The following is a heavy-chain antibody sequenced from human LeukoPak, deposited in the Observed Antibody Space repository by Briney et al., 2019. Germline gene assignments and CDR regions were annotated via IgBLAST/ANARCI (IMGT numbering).Heavy chain of an antibody. V-gene: IGHV4-61*01. Sequence: SETLSLTCTVSGGXVSSGSYYWSWIRQPPGKGLEWIGYIYYSGSTNYNPSLKSRVTISVDTSKNQFSLKLSSVTAADTAVYYCARAHYDILTGYYYFDYWGQGTLVTVSS. CDR3: ARAHYDILTGYYYFDY. CDR2: IYYSGST. D-gene: IGHD3-9*01. CDR1: GGXVSSGSYY. J-gene: IGHJ4*02.